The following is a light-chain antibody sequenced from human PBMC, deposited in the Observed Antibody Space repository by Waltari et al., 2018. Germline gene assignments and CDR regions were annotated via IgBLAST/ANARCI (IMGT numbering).Light chain of an antibody. Sequence: DIVMTQSPDSLAVSLGERVSINCKSSQSIFRASNNKNYLAWYQQKAGQPPKLLIYWASSREFGVPKRFSGTGSGTDFTLTISSLEAEDVAIYFCQQYYSMPLTFGPGTTVEI. CDR3: QQYYSMPLT. J-gene: IGKJ3*01. CDR2: WAS. CDR1: QSIFRASNNKNY. V-gene: IGKV4-1*01.